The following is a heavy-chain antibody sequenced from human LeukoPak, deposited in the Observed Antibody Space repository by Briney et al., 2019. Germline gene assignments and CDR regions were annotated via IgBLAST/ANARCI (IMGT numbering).Heavy chain of an antibody. CDR2: ISYDGSNK. CDR1: GFSFSTYA. Sequence: GGSLRLSCAASGFSFSTYAMHWVRQAPGKGLEWVAVISYDGSNKYYADSVKGRFTISRDNSKNTLYLQMNSLRAEDTAVYYCARDCLMGYCSGSSCYSDYYGMDVWGQGTTVTVSS. J-gene: IGHJ6*02. V-gene: IGHV3-30-3*01. D-gene: IGHD2-15*01. CDR3: ARDCLMGYCSGSSCYSDYYGMDV.